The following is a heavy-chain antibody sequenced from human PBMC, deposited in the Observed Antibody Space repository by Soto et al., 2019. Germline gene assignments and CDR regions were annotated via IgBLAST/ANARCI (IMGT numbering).Heavy chain of an antibody. D-gene: IGHD4-17*01. J-gene: IGHJ4*02. Sequence: QVQLQQWGAGLLKPSETLSLTCAVYGGSFSGYYWSWIRQPPGKGLEWIGEINHSGSTNYNPSLKSRVPISVDTSKNQFSLKLSSVTAADTAVYYCARGLTTVTTVRYFDYWGQGTLVTVSS. CDR1: GGSFSGYY. V-gene: IGHV4-34*01. CDR3: ARGLTTVTTVRYFDY. CDR2: INHSGST.